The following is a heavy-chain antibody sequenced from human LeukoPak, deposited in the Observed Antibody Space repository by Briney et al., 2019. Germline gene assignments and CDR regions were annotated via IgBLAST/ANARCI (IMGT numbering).Heavy chain of an antibody. CDR1: AFTFSNYD. Sequence: GGSLRLSCAASAFTFSNYDMNWVRQVPGKGLEWVSTISGSSGSTYYADSVKGRFTISRDNSKSTLYLQMKSLRAEDTAVYYCAKASGTHYAGFDYWGQGTLVTVSS. J-gene: IGHJ4*02. CDR3: AKASGTHYAGFDY. CDR2: ISGSSGST. D-gene: IGHD1-26*01. V-gene: IGHV3-23*01.